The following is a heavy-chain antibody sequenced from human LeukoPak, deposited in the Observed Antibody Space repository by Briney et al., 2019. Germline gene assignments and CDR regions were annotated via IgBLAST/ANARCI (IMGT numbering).Heavy chain of an antibody. D-gene: IGHD2-2*01. CDR2: INHSGST. J-gene: IGHJ5*02. V-gene: IGHV4-34*01. Sequence: SETLSLTCAVYGGSFSGYYWSWIRQPPGKGLEWIGEINHSGSTNYNPSLKSRVTISVDTSKNQFSLKLSSVTAADTAVYYCARGGLEVVPAAGGGEGCFAPWGKETLVPVSS. CDR3: ARGGLEVVPAAGGGEGCFAP. CDR1: GGSFSGYY.